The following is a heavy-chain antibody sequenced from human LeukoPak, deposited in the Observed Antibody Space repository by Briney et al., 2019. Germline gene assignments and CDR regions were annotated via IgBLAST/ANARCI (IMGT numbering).Heavy chain of an antibody. CDR2: IIPIFGTA. CDR1: GGTFSSYA. J-gene: IGHJ5*02. Sequence: SVKVSCKASGGTFSSYAISWVRQAPGQGLEWMGGIIPIFGTANYAQKFQGRVTITTDESTSTAYMELRSLRSDDTAVYYCALSWSWKNWFDPWGQGTLVTVSS. V-gene: IGHV1-69*05. CDR3: ALSWSWKNWFDP. D-gene: IGHD1-1*01.